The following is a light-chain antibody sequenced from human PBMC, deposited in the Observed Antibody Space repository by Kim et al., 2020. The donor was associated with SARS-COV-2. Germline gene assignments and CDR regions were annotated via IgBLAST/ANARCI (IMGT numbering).Light chain of an antibody. J-gene: IGKJ2*01. Sequence: VSPGERATLSCRASQSITRNLAWYQQKPGQAPRLLMYDASTRATGIPARFSGSGSGTEFTLTISSLQSEDFAVYYCQQYTNWPPYAFGQGTKLEI. V-gene: IGKV3-15*01. CDR3: QQYTNWPPYA. CDR1: QSITRN. CDR2: DAS.